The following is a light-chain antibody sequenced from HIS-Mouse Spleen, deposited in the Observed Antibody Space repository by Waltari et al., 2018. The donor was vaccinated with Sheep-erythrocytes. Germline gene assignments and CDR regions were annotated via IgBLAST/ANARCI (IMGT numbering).Light chain of an antibody. CDR1: SSDVGSYNL. Sequence: QSALTQPASVSGSPGQSITISCPGTSSDVGSYNLVSWYQQHPGKAPKLMIYEGSKRPSGVSNRFSGSKSGNTASLTISGLQAEDEADYYCCSYAGSSTPWVFGGWTKLTVL. CDR2: EGS. J-gene: IGLJ3*02. V-gene: IGLV2-23*01. CDR3: CSYAGSSTPWV.